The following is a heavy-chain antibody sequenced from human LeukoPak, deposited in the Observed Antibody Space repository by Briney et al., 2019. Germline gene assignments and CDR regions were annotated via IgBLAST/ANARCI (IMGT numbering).Heavy chain of an antibody. CDR3: ARRGYCSGTNCYIFDY. CDR2: IYYSGST. Sequence: SGTLSLTCTVSGGSISSFYWSWIRQPPGKGLEWIGYIYYSGSTNYNPSFKSRVTISVDTSKNQFSLRLSSVTAADTAVYYCARRGYCSGTNCYIFDYWGQGTLVTVSS. CDR1: GGSISSFY. J-gene: IGHJ4*02. D-gene: IGHD2-2*02. V-gene: IGHV4-59*08.